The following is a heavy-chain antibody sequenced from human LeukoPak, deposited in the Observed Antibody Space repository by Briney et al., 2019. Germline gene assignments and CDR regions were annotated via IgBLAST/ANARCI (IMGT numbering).Heavy chain of an antibody. J-gene: IGHJ4*02. CDR2: ISGSGGST. CDR3: AKVGSMVTDLKFDY. Sequence: GGSLRLSCAASGFTFSSYGMSWVRQAPGKGLEWVSAISGSGGSTYYADSVKGRFTISRDNSKNTLYLQMNSLRAEDTAVYYCAKVGSMVTDLKFDYWGQGTLVTVSS. CDR1: GFTFSSYG. V-gene: IGHV3-23*01. D-gene: IGHD2-21*02.